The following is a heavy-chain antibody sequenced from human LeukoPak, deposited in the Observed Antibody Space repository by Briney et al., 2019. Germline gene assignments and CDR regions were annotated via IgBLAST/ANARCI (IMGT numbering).Heavy chain of an antibody. D-gene: IGHD3-22*01. CDR3: AKDRYYYDSSGYYDY. Sequence: GGSLRLSCAASGFTFSSYDIHWVRQAPGKGLEWVAFIRYDGSNKYYADSVRGRFTISRDNSKNTLYLQMNSLRAEDTAVYYCAKDRYYYDSSGYYDYWGQGTLVTVSS. CDR2: IRYDGSNK. V-gene: IGHV3-30*02. CDR1: GFTFSSYD. J-gene: IGHJ4*02.